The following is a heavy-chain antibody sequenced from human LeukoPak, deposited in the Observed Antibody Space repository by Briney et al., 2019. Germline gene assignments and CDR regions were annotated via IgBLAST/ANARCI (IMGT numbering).Heavy chain of an antibody. CDR1: GYTFTGYY. Sequence: GASVKVSCKASGYTFTGYYIHWARQAPGQGLEWMGWIKPENGRTNYAQQFPGRVILSRDTSISTVYMEVLRLASDDTAVYYCAREESNWNYYYFDFWGQGSLVTVSS. CDR2: IKPENGRT. CDR3: AREESNWNYYYFDF. D-gene: IGHD1-7*01. V-gene: IGHV1-2*02. J-gene: IGHJ4*02.